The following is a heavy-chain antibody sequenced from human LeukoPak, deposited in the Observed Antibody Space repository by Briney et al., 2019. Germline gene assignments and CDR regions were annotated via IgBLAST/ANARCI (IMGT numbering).Heavy chain of an antibody. CDR3: ARALGILEPFDY. J-gene: IGHJ4*02. CDR1: GGTFSSYA. Sequence: SVKVSCKASGGTFSSYAISWVRQAPGQGLEWMGRIIPIFGAANNAQKFQGRVTITTDESTSTAYMELSSLRSEDTAVYYCARALGILEPFDYWGQGTLVTVSS. CDR2: IIPIFGAA. D-gene: IGHD3-3*01. V-gene: IGHV1-69*05.